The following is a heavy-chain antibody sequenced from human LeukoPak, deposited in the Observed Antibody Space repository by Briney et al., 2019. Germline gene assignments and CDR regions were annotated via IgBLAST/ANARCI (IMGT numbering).Heavy chain of an antibody. J-gene: IGHJ4*02. V-gene: IGHV3-23*01. CDR2: ISGSGGST. Sequence: PGGSLRLSCAAPGFTFSSYAMSWVRQAPGKGLEWVSAISGSGGSTYYADSVKGRFTISRDNSKNTLYLQMNSLRAEDTAVYYCAKGIDYGDRFDFDYWGQGTLVTVSS. CDR3: AKGIDYGDRFDFDY. CDR1: GFTFSSYA. D-gene: IGHD4-17*01.